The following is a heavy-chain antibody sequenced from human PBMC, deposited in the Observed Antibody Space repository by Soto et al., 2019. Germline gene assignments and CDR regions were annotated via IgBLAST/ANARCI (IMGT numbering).Heavy chain of an antibody. CDR2: IIPIFGTA. CDR3: ARGSDSSSGWYDNWFDP. Sequence: LVKVSCKASARTFTSYAISGVRKAPGQGLEWIGGIIPIFGTANYAQKFQGRVTITADESTSTAYMELSSLRSEDTAVYYCARGSDSSSGWYDNWFDPWGQGTRVTVSS. CDR1: ARTFTSYA. D-gene: IGHD6-19*01. J-gene: IGHJ5*02. V-gene: IGHV1-69*13.